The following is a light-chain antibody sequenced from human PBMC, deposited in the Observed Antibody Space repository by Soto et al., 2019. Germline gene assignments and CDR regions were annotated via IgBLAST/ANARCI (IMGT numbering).Light chain of an antibody. V-gene: IGLV2-14*01. CDR3: SSYTSSSTLYV. CDR2: EVS. CDR1: SXDVGGYNY. J-gene: IGLJ1*01. Sequence: QSALTQPASVSGSPGQSITISCTGTSXDVGGYNYVSWYQHHPGKAPKLMIYEVSNRPSGVSTRFSGSKSGNTASLTISGLQAEDEADYYCSSYTSSSTLYVFGTGTKVTVL.